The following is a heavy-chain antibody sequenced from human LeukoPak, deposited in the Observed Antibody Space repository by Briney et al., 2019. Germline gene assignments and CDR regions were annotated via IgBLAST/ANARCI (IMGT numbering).Heavy chain of an antibody. V-gene: IGHV3-48*03. CDR1: GFTFSSYE. D-gene: IGHD1-26*01. CDR2: ISSSGSTI. J-gene: IGHJ4*02. Sequence: GGSLRLSCAASGFTFSSYEMNWVRQAPGKGLEWVSYISSSGSTIYYADSVKGRFTISRDNAKNSLYLQMNSLRAEDTAVYYCARDQGGSPNVNFDYWGQGTLVTVSS. CDR3: ARDQGGSPNVNFDY.